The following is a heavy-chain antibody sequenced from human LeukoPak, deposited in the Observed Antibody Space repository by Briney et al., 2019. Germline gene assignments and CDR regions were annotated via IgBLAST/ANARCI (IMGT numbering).Heavy chain of an antibody. J-gene: IGHJ4*02. CDR3: ARESPGYDSSGYYPH. CDR1: GASISNYY. CDR2: IYTSGST. V-gene: IGHV4-4*07. Sequence: PSETLSLTCTVSGASISNYYWSWIRQPAGKGLEWIGRIYTSGSTNYNPSLRSRVTMSVDTSKNQFSLKLSSVTAADTAVYYCARESPGYDSSGYYPHWGQGTLVTVSS. D-gene: IGHD3-22*01.